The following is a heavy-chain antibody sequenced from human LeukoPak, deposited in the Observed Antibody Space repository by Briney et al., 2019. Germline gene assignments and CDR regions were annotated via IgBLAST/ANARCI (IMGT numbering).Heavy chain of an antibody. D-gene: IGHD6-19*01. V-gene: IGHV4-61*03. CDR1: GGSVSSGSYY. Sequence: SETLSLTCTVSGGSVSSGSYYWSWIRQPPGKGLEWISYISYSGSTNYNPSLKSRVTISLDTSKNHFSLKLSSVTAADTAVYYCARHRYSSGYADYWGQGTLVTVSS. J-gene: IGHJ4*02. CDR2: ISYSGST. CDR3: ARHRYSSGYADY.